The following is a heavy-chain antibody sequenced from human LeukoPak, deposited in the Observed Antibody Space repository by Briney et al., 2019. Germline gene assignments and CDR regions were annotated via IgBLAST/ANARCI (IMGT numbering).Heavy chain of an antibody. J-gene: IGHJ6*04. D-gene: IGHD2-15*01. CDR3: ARTGYCSGGSCVDV. Sequence: GASVKVSCKASGGTFSSYAISWVRQAPGQGLEWMGGIIPIFGTANYAQKFQGRVTITADKSTSTAYMELSSLRSEDTAVYYCARTGYCSGGSCVDVWGKGTTVTVSS. V-gene: IGHV1-69*06. CDR1: GGTFSSYA. CDR2: IIPIFGTA.